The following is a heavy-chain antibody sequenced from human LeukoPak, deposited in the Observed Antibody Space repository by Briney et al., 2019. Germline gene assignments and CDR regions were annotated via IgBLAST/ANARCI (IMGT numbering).Heavy chain of an antibody. CDR3: ARDSAAAGIFDY. J-gene: IGHJ4*02. CDR1: GFTVSSNY. V-gene: IGHV3-53*01. D-gene: IGHD6-13*01. Sequence: GGSLRLSCAASGFTVSSNYMSWVRQAPGKGLEWVSVTYSGGSTYYADSVKGRFTISRDNSKNTLYLQMNSLRAEDTAVYYCARDSAAAGIFDYWGQGTLVTVSS. CDR2: TYSGGST.